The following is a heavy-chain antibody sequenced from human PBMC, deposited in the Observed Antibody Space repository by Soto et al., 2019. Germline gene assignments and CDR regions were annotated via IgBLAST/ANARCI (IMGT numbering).Heavy chain of an antibody. CDR1: GGSFSGYY. CDR2: INHSGST. J-gene: IGHJ5*02. D-gene: IGHD3-10*01. CDR3: ARGTPPPYYGSGSYYRPYNWFDP. Sequence: ETLSLTCAVYGGSFSGYYWSWIRQPPGKGLEWIGEINHSGSTNYNPSLKSRVTISVDTSKNQFSLKLSSVTAADTAVYYCARGTPPPYYGSGSYYRPYNWFDPWGQGTLVTVSS. V-gene: IGHV4-34*01.